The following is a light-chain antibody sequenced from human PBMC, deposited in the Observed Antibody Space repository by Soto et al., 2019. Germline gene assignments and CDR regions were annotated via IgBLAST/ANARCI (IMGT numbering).Light chain of an antibody. J-gene: IGKJ1*01. Sequence: DIQITQSPSSLSSSVGDRVSITCLSSQSISTYLNWYQQKPGKVPRLLIYAASSLQSGVPSRFSGSGSGTDFTLTISSLQPEDFATYYCQQSYIAPWTFGQGTKVDIK. CDR3: QQSYIAPWT. V-gene: IGKV1-39*01. CDR2: AAS. CDR1: QSISTY.